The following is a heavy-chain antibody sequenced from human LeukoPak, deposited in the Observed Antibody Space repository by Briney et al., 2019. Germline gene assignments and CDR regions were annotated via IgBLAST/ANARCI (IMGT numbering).Heavy chain of an antibody. Sequence: TLSLTCAVSGGSISSGGYSWSWIRQPPGKGLEWIGYIYHSGSTYYNPSLKSRVTISVDRSKNQFSLKLSSVTAADTAVYYCARVKYGDYEDNWFDPWGQGTLVTVSS. CDR2: IYHSGST. CDR3: ARVKYGDYEDNWFDP. J-gene: IGHJ5*02. D-gene: IGHD4-17*01. V-gene: IGHV4-30-2*01. CDR1: GGSISSGGYS.